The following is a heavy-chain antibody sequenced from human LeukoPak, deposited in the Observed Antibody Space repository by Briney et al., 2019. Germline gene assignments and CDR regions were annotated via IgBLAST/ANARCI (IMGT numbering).Heavy chain of an antibody. D-gene: IGHD2-8*01. CDR2: LSGSGGST. CDR1: GFPFSSYA. Sequence: PGGSLSLSCAASGFPFSSYAMTWVRQAPGKGLEWVSALSGSGGSTYYADSVKGRFTISRDNSKNTLYLQMNSLRAEDTALYYCAKSRNVYATYDYWGQGTLVTVSS. J-gene: IGHJ4*02. CDR3: AKSRNVYATYDY. V-gene: IGHV3-23*01.